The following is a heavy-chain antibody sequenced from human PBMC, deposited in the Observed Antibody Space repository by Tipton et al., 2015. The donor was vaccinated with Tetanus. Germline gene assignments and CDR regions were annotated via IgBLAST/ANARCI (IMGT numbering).Heavy chain of an antibody. CDR3: ARTSGYMYSDC. D-gene: IGHD3-3*01. CDR2: ISHSGSA. V-gene: IGHV4-59*01. J-gene: IGHJ4*02. Sequence: GLVKPSETVSLTCTVSGGSINDYYWGWIRQPPGMGLEWIGHISHSGSASYNPSLKSRVTISLDTSKNQFSLTLRLNSVTSADTAVYYCARTSGYMYSDCWGQGTLVTVSS. CDR1: GGSINDYY.